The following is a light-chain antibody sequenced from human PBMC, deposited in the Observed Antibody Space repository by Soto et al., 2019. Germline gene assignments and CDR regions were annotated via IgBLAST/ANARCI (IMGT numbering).Light chain of an antibody. Sequence: QSVVTQPPSTFWGPRPRGTSSCSGSSSNIGSNSVNWYQQLPGTAPKLLIYSNDRRPSGVPDRFSGSKSGTSASLAISGLQSEDEADYYCAAWDDSLNGYVFGTGTKVTVL. CDR1: SSNIGSNS. V-gene: IGLV1-44*01. CDR3: AAWDDSLNGYV. J-gene: IGLJ1*01. CDR2: SND.